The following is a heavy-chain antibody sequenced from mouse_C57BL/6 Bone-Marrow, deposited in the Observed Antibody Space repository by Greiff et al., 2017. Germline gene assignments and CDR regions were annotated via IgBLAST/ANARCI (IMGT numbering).Heavy chain of an antibody. V-gene: IGHV1-69*01. Sequence: QVQLQQPGAELVMPGASVKLSCKASGYTFTRYWMHWVKQRPGKGLEWIGEIDPSVSYTNYNQKLKGKSTLTVDKSSSTAYMQLSSLTSEDSAVYYCAREGELRPRFAYWDQGTLVTVSA. CDR3: AREGELRPRFAY. J-gene: IGHJ3*01. CDR2: IDPSVSYT. D-gene: IGHD2-4*01. CDR1: GYTFTRYW.